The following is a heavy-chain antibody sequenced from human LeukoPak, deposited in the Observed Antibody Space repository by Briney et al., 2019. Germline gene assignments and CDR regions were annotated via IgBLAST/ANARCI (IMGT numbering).Heavy chain of an antibody. CDR1: GFRFDDNG. CDR3: GRVYCSTTSCYDYYDYYMDV. J-gene: IGHJ6*03. CDR2: TNWDGAST. V-gene: IGHV3-20*04. D-gene: IGHD2-2*01. Sequence: GGSLRLSCAASGFRFDDNGMSWVRHVPGKGLEWVSGTNWDGASTGYADSVKGRFTTSRDNVKNFLYLQMNSLRVEDTALYFCGRVYCSTTSCYDYYDYYMDVWGKGTMVTVSS.